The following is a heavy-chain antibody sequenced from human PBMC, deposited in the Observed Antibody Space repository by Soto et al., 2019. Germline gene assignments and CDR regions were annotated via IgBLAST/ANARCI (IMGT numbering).Heavy chain of an antibody. CDR1: GFTFSNYG. CDR3: VKALPKFYSKGYN. D-gene: IGHD5-18*01. CDR2: ISSSGDNT. J-gene: IGHJ4*02. Sequence: GGSLRLSCSASGFTFSNYGMLWVRQAPGKGLQYVSGISSSGDNTYYADSVKGRFTISRDNSENTVYLQMSSLRPEDTAVYYCVKALPKFYSKGYNWGQGILVTVSS. V-gene: IGHV3-64D*06.